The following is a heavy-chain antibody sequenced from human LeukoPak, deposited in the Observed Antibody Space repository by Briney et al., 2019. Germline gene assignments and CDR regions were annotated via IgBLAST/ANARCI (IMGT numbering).Heavy chain of an antibody. CDR1: GFTFSSYA. CDR3: AKDIGRLVVVAAIHY. CDR2: ISYDGSNK. D-gene: IGHD2-15*01. J-gene: IGHJ4*02. V-gene: IGHV3-30-3*01. Sequence: PGGSLRLSCAASGFTFSSYAMHWVRQAPGKGLEWVAVISYDGSNKYYADSVKGRFTISRDNAKNSLYLQMNSLRAEDTALYYCAKDIGRLVVVAAIHYWGQGTLVTVSS.